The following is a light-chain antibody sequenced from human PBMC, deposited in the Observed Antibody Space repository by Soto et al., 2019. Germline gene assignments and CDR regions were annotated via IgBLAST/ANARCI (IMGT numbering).Light chain of an antibody. CDR1: QRVGDY. V-gene: IGKV1-39*01. J-gene: IGKJ1*01. CDR3: QQSYTSPGT. Sequence: DIQMTQSPSSLSASVGDRVTITCRASQRVGDYLNWYQQRPGKAPNLLIHSASSLQSGVPSRFSGSGSGKDFTLTISSLHPEDFATYYCQQSYTSPGTFGQGTKVEIK. CDR2: SAS.